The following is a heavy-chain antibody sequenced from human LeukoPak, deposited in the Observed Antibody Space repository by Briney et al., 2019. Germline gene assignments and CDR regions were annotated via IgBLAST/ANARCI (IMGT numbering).Heavy chain of an antibody. CDR1: GGSISSYY. J-gene: IGHJ3*02. V-gene: IGHV4-59*01. CDR3: ARAPVVVTAPHGAFDI. D-gene: IGHD2-21*02. CDR2: IYYSGST. Sequence: PSETLSLTCTVSGGSISSYYWSWIRQPPGKGLERIGYIYYSGSTNYNPSLKSRVTISVDTSKNQFSLKLSSVTAADTAVYYCARAPVVVTAPHGAFDIWGQGTMVAVSS.